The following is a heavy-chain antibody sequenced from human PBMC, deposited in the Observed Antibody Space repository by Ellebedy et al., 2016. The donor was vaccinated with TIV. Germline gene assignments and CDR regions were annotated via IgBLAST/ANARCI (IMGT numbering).Heavy chain of an antibody. Sequence: AASVKVSCKVSGYYFTGYYIHWLRQAPGQGLEWMGWMNPNSGDTKYAQDFQGRVTMTRDTSITTAYMEVSRLRADDTAVYYCARQYSTGWLDYWGQGTLVTVSS. V-gene: IGHV1-2*02. CDR1: GYYFTGYY. D-gene: IGHD2-2*01. CDR2: MNPNSGDT. J-gene: IGHJ4*02. CDR3: ARQYSTGWLDY.